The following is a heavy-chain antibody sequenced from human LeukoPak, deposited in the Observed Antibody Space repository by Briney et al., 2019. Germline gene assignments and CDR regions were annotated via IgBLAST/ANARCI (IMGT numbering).Heavy chain of an antibody. CDR3: ARFRPWAWYYGSGSSFDY. D-gene: IGHD3-10*01. Sequence: SETLSLTCTVSGGSISSSTYSWSWIRQPAGRGLEWIGRVDTSGTTNYKSSLRSRVTISVDTSKNQFSLRLSSVTVADTAVYYCARFRPWAWYYGSGSSFDYWGQGTLVTVSS. V-gene: IGHV4-61*02. CDR2: VDTSGTT. J-gene: IGHJ4*02. CDR1: GGSISSSTYS.